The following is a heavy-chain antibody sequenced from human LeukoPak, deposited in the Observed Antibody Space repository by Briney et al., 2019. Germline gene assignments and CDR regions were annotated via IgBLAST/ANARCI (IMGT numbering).Heavy chain of an antibody. CDR3: ARELKIFGRPGVVPAAENWFDP. Sequence: ASVKVSCKASGGTFSSYAISWVRQAPGQGLEWMGGIIPIFGTANYAQKFQGSVTITADESTSTAYMELSSLRSEDTAVYYCARELKIFGRPGVVPAAENWFDPWGQGTLVTVSS. CDR1: GGTFSSYA. CDR2: IIPIFGTA. D-gene: IGHD2-2*01. V-gene: IGHV1-69*13. J-gene: IGHJ5*02.